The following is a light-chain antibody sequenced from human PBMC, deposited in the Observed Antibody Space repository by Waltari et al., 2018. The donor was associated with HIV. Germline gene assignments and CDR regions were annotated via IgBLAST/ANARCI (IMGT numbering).Light chain of an antibody. CDR2: QAS. CDR1: QSISDW. CDR3: QQYKSYPLT. J-gene: IGKJ4*02. V-gene: IGKV1-5*03. Sequence: DPQMTQSPSTLSASVGDRVTITCRASQSISDWLAWYQQKPGRAPNLLIYQASKLKSGVPSRFSGGASGTEFTLTISGLRPEDFATYFCQQYKSYPLTFGRGTEVEIK.